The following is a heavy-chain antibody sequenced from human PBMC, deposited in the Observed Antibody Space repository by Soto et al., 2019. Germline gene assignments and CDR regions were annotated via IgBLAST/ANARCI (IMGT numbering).Heavy chain of an antibody. CDR2: LYDVDGS. Sequence: PGGSLRLFCAASGLTVSGKKYVAWVRQAPGKGLEWVSALYDVDGSFYADSVQGRFTTSSDSSKATVYLQMNGLRPDDTAVYYFATWHEREHAYDVWGQGTTVTVSS. CDR1: GLTVSGKKY. V-gene: IGHV3-53*01. CDR3: ATWHEREHAYDV. J-gene: IGHJ3*01. D-gene: IGHD1-1*01.